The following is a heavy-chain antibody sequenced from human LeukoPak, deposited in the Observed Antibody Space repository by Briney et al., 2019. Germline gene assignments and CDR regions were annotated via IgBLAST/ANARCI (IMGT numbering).Heavy chain of an antibody. J-gene: IGHJ3*02. D-gene: IGHD3-22*01. CDR2: IYSGGST. Sequence: GGSLRLSCAASGFTVSSNYMSWVRQAPGKGLEWGSVIYSGGSTYYADSVKGRFTISRDNSKNTLYLQMNSLRAEDTAVYYCARESHYYDSSGYLTPGAFDIWGQGTMVTVSS. V-gene: IGHV3-53*01. CDR1: GFTVSSNY. CDR3: ARESHYYDSSGYLTPGAFDI.